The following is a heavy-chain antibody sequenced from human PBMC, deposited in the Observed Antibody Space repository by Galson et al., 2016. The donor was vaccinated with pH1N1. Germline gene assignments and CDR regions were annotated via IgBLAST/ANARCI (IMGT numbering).Heavy chain of an antibody. CDR3: ATEDYYTSLY. J-gene: IGHJ4*02. CDR2: INQDGSRK. CDR1: GFIFSDYW. Sequence: LRLSCAASGFIFSDYWMSWVRQAPGKGLEWVAMINQDGSRKYYVDSMKGRCTISRDNAENSLSLQMNSLRVEDTALYYCATEDYYTSLYWGQGILVTVSS. V-gene: IGHV3-7*01. D-gene: IGHD1-26*01.